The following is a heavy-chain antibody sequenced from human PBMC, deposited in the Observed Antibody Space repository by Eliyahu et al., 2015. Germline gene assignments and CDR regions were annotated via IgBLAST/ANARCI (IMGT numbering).Heavy chain of an antibody. CDR3: ARDGRKYSGYDPVYWFDP. J-gene: IGHJ5*02. CDR2: IWYDGSNK. V-gene: IGHV3-33*01. CDR1: GFTXXXYG. Sequence: QVQLVESGGGVVQPGRSLRLSCXAXGFTXXXYGMHXVRQAPGKGLEWVAVIWYDGSNKYYADSVXGRFTISRDNSKNTLYLQMNSLRAEDTAVYYCARDGRKYSGYDPVYWFDPWGQGTLVTVSS. D-gene: IGHD5-12*01.